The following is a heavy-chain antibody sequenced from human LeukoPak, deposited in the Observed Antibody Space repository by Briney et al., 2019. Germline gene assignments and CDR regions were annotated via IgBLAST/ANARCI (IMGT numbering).Heavy chain of an antibody. CDR1: GFTFSSYA. CDR2: ISYDGSNK. V-gene: IGHV3-30-3*01. Sequence: GGSLRLSCAASGFTFSSYAMHWVRQAPGKGLEWVAVISYDGSNKYYADSVKGRFTISRDNSKNTLYLQMNSLRAEDTAVYYCVGPGSGSYYIEYYFDYWGQGTLVTVSS. D-gene: IGHD3-10*01. CDR3: VGPGSGSYYIEYYFDY. J-gene: IGHJ4*02.